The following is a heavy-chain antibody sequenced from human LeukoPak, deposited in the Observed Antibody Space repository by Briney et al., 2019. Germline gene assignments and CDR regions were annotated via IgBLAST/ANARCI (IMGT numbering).Heavy chain of an antibody. CDR3: ARPSYYYDSSGYPPPDY. CDR2: IYPGDSDT. D-gene: IGHD3-22*01. Sequence: GESLKISCKGSGYSFTSYWIGWVRQMPGKGLEWMGIIYPGDSDTKYSPSFQGQVTISADKSISTAYLQWNSLKASDTAIYYCARPSYYYDSSGYPPPDYWGQGTLVTVSS. V-gene: IGHV5-51*01. J-gene: IGHJ4*02. CDR1: GYSFTSYW.